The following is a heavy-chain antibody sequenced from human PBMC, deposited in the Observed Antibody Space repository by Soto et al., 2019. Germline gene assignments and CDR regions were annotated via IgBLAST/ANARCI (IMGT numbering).Heavy chain of an antibody. J-gene: IGHJ4*02. CDR1: GFTFTGYY. Sequence: ASVKVSCKASGFTFTGYYIHWVRQAPGQGLEWMGWIRSNGGDPKYSQEFQDRVTMTRDTSMNTVYMELSRLRSDDTAVYYCARDERSYGEPPFDYWGQGTLVTVSS. V-gene: IGHV1-2*02. CDR2: IRSNGGDP. D-gene: IGHD3-16*01. CDR3: ARDERSYGEPPFDY.